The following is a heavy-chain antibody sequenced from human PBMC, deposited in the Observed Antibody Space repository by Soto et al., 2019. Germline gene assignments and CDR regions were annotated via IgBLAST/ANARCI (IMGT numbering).Heavy chain of an antibody. CDR1: GGSFSGYY. D-gene: IGHD3-9*01. Sequence: SETLSLTCAVYGGSFSGYYWSWIRQPPGKGLEWIGEINHSGSTNYNPSLKSRVTISVDTSKNQFSLKLSSVTAADTAVYYCARGGPLDWNNDYWGQGTLVTVSS. J-gene: IGHJ4*02. CDR2: INHSGST. CDR3: ARGGPLDWNNDY. V-gene: IGHV4-34*01.